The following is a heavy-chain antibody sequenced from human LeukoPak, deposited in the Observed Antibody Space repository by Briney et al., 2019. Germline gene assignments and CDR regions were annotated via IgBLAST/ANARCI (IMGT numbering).Heavy chain of an antibody. Sequence: ASVKVSCKVSGYTLTEFSMHWVRQAPGKGLEWMGGFDPEDGETIYAQELQGRVTMTKDTSTDTAYMELSSLRSEDTAVYYCATWYYYDSSDYYLADYWGQGTLVTVSS. V-gene: IGHV1-24*01. CDR3: ATWYYYDSSDYYLADY. D-gene: IGHD3-22*01. J-gene: IGHJ4*02. CDR2: FDPEDGET. CDR1: GYTLTEFS.